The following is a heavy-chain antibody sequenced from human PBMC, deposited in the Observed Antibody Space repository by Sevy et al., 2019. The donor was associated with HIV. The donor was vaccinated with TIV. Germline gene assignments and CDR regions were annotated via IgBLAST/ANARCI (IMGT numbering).Heavy chain of an antibody. D-gene: IGHD2-15*01. J-gene: IGHJ3*02. CDR2: ISSTSSTI. CDR3: ARVGIVVVRAFDI. CDR1: GFTFSSYS. V-gene: IGHV3-48*01. Sequence: GGSLRLSCAASGFTFSSYSMNWVRQAPGKGLEWVSYISSTSSTIYYADSVKGRFTISRDNAKNSLYLQMNSLRAEDTAVYYCARVGIVVVRAFDIWGQGTMVTVSS.